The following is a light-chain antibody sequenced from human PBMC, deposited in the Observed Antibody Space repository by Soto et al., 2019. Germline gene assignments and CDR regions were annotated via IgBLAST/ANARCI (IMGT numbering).Light chain of an antibody. V-gene: IGKV1-5*03. Sequence: DIQMTQSPSPLSASVGDTVTITCRASESISIWLAWYQQKPGKAPNLLINKASSLQSEVPSRFSGSGSGTDFTLTISRLEPEDFAVYYCQQYGSSRLTLGGGTKVDIK. CDR2: KAS. J-gene: IGKJ4*01. CDR1: ESISIW. CDR3: QQYGSSRLT.